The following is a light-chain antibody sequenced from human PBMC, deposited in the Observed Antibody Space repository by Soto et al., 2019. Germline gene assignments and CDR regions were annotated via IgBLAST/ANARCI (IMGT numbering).Light chain of an antibody. CDR1: QSVSSN. Sequence: EIVMTQSPATLSVSPGERATLSCRASQSVSSNLAWYQQKPGQAPRLLIYGASTRATNIPARFSGSGSGTEFTLTISSLQSEAFAVSYCQQYNNWPPTWTFGQGTKVEIK. CDR2: GAS. CDR3: QQYNNWPPTWT. V-gene: IGKV3-15*01. J-gene: IGKJ1*01.